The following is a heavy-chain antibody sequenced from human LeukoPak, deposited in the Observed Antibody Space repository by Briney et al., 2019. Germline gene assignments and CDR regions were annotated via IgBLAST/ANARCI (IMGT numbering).Heavy chain of an antibody. Sequence: SETLSLTCAVYGASFSFYYWSWIRQPPGKWLEWIGEINHSGSTNYNPSLKSRVTISVDTSKNQFSLKLSSVTAADTAMYYCARESTTVAGTFDYWGQGTLVTVSS. V-gene: IGHV4-34*01. CDR3: ARESTTVAGTFDY. D-gene: IGHD6-19*01. CDR2: INHSGST. CDR1: GASFSFYY. J-gene: IGHJ4*02.